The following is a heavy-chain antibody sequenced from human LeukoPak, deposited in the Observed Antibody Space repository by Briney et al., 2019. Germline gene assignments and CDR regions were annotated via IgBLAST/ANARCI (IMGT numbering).Heavy chain of an antibody. CDR2: TSPSGGTI. CDR1: GFTFSSYA. D-gene: IGHD3-3*01. CDR3: AREKKTEWTTGAFDM. Sequence: GGSLRLSCAASGFTFSSYAMSWVRQAPETGLEWLSYTSPSGGTIYYTDSVKGRFTMSRDNAQNALYLEMNSLRAEDTAVYYCAREKKTEWTTGAFDMWGQGTMVIVSS. J-gene: IGHJ3*02. V-gene: IGHV3-48*04.